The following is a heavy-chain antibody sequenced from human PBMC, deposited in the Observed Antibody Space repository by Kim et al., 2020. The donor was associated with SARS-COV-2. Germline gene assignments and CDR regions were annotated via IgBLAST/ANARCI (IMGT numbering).Heavy chain of an antibody. CDR1: GDSVSSNSAA. D-gene: IGHD3-10*01. J-gene: IGHJ4*02. CDR3: ARDSITMVRGAYIRSGFDY. Sequence: SQTLSLTCAISGDSVSSNSAAWNWIRQSPSRGLEWLGRTYYRSKWYNDYAVSVKSRITINPDTSKNQFSLQLNSVTPEDTAVYYCARDSITMVRGAYIRSGFDYWGQGTLVTVSS. V-gene: IGHV6-1*01. CDR2: TYYRSKWYN.